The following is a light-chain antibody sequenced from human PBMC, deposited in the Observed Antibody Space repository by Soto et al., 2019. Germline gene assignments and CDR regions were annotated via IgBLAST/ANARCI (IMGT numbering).Light chain of an antibody. CDR2: GAS. CDR3: QQYNNWPLT. Sequence: EIVMTQSPATLSVSPGARATLSCRASHRVSSYLAWYQQRPGQAPSLLIYGASTRATGIPARFSGSASGTELTITISSLQSEDFEIYYCQQYNNWPLTFGGGTKVDIK. CDR1: HRVSSY. J-gene: IGKJ4*01. V-gene: IGKV3-15*01.